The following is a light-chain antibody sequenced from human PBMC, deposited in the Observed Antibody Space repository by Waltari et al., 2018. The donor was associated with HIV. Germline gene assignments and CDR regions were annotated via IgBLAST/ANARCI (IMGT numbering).Light chain of an antibody. CDR1: SSDVGGYNY. CDR3: SSYTSSTTPYV. CDR2: DVN. V-gene: IGLV2-14*03. Sequence: QSALTQPASVSGSLGQSITISCTGPSSDVGGYNYVSCYQQHPGKAPKLMIYDVNNRPSGVSNRFSGSKSGNTASLTISGLQTEDEADYYCSSYTSSTTPYVFGTGTKVTVL. J-gene: IGLJ1*01.